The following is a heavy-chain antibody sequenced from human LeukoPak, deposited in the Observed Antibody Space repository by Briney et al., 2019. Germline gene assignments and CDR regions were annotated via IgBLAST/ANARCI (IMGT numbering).Heavy chain of an antibody. D-gene: IGHD4-17*01. CDR1: EYTFSGYY. CDR2: INPNSGGT. CDR3: ARDNGGYWFDY. V-gene: IGHV1-2*02. Sequence: ASVKVSCKASEYTFSGYYMHWVRQAPGQGLEWMGWINPNSGGTNYAQKFQGRVTMTRDTSISTAYMELTRLRSDDTAVYYCARDNGGYWFDYWGQRTLVTVSS. J-gene: IGHJ4*02.